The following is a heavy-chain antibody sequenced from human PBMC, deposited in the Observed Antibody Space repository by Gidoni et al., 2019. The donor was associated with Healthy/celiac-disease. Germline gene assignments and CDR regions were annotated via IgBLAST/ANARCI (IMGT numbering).Heavy chain of an antibody. Sequence: EVQLVESGGGLVQPGGSLRLSCAASGFTFSIYSMNWVRQAPGKGLGWVSYISSSSSAKYYADSVKGRFTISRDNAKNSLYLQMNSLRAEDTAVYYCARVSPAEGPAGTAFDPWGQGTLVTVSS. J-gene: IGHJ5*02. CDR1: GFTFSIYS. V-gene: IGHV3-48*01. D-gene: IGHD1-1*01. CDR2: ISSSSSAK. CDR3: ARVSPAEGPAGTAFDP.